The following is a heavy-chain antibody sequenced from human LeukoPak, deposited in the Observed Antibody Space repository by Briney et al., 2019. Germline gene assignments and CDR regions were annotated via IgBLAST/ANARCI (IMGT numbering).Heavy chain of an antibody. V-gene: IGHV3-23*01. J-gene: IGHJ4*02. CDR3: ANKYYYDSSGSSSYYFDY. D-gene: IGHD3-22*01. CDR1: GFTFGSYA. Sequence: PGGSLRLSCAASGFTFGSYAMYWVRQAPGKGLEGVSGISGSGGSTFYADSVKGRFTISRDNSENTVYLQMNSLSAEDTAVYYCANKYYYDSSGSSSYYFDYWGQGTLVTASS. CDR2: ISGSGGST.